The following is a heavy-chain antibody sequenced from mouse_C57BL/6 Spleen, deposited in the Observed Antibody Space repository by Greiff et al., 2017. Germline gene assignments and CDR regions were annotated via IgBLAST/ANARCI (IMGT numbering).Heavy chain of an antibody. D-gene: IGHD1-2*01. Sequence: EVQLVESGGGLVKPGGSLKLSCAASGFTFSDYGMHWVRRAPEKRLEWVAYLSRGSSTIYYADTVKGRFTISRDNANNTLCLPLTSLRSEDTAMYYCARTTAYYDYWGQGTTLTVSS. V-gene: IGHV5-17*01. CDR3: ARTTAYYDY. CDR1: GFTFSDYG. J-gene: IGHJ2*01. CDR2: LSRGSSTI.